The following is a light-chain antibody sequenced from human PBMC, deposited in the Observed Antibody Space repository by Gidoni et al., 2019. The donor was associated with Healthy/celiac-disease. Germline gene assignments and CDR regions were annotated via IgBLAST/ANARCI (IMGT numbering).Light chain of an antibody. CDR1: QDISNY. Sequence: DIQMTQYQSSLSASVGDRVTITCQASQDISNYLNWYKQKPGKATKLLIYDSSNLETGVPSRFSGIGSGTDFTFTISILQPEDIATYYCQQYDNLPSFGQGTRLEIK. V-gene: IGKV1-33*01. CDR3: QQYDNLPS. J-gene: IGKJ5*01. CDR2: DSS.